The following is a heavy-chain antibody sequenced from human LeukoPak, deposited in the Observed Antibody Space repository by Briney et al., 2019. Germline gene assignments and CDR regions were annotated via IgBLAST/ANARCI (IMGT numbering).Heavy chain of an antibody. J-gene: IGHJ3*02. D-gene: IGHD3-10*01. Sequence: PGGSLRLSCAASGFTFSSYEMNWVRQAPGKGLEWVSYIGSSGSTIYYADSVKGRFTISRDNAKNSLYLQMNSLRAEDTAVYYCATITMVRGTDAFDIWGQGTMVTVSS. CDR2: IGSSGSTI. V-gene: IGHV3-48*03. CDR3: ATITMVRGTDAFDI. CDR1: GFTFSSYE.